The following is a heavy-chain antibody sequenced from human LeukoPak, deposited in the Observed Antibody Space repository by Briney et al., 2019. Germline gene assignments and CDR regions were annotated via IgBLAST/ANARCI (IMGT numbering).Heavy chain of an antibody. CDR2: IIPIFGTA. CDR3: ASTLLGELSFDAFDI. CDR1: GGTFSSYA. J-gene: IGHJ3*02. V-gene: IGHV1-69*13. Sequence: SVKVSCKASGGTFSSYAISWVRQAPGQGLEWMGGIIPIFGTANYEKKFQGRVTITADESTSTAYMELSSLRSEDTAVYYCASTLLGELSFDAFDIWGQGTMVTVSS. D-gene: IGHD3-16*02.